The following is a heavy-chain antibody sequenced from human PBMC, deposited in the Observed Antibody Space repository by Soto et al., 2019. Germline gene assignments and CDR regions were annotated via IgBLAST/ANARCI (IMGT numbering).Heavy chain of an antibody. J-gene: IGHJ5*02. D-gene: IGHD2-15*01. Sequence: PSETLSLTCTVSGGSISSYYWSWIRQPPGKGLEWIGYIYYSGSTNYNPSLKSRVTISVDTSKNQFSLKLSSVTAADTAVYYCARDAYCSGGSCYFDPWGQGTLVTVSS. CDR3: ARDAYCSGGSCYFDP. CDR1: GGSISSYY. V-gene: IGHV4-59*01. CDR2: IYYSGST.